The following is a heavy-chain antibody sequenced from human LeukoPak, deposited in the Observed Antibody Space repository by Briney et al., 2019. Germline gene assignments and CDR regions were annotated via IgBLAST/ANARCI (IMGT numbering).Heavy chain of an antibody. CDR1: GYSISSGYY. Sequence: SETLSLTCAVSGYSISSGYYWGWIRQSPGKGLEWIGSIYHSGITYYKPSLKSRVSISADTSKNQFSLNMSSVTAADTAVYYCAREAFPYYYYMDVWGKGTTVTVSS. J-gene: IGHJ6*03. CDR3: AREAFPYYYYMDV. V-gene: IGHV4-38-2*02. CDR2: IYHSGIT.